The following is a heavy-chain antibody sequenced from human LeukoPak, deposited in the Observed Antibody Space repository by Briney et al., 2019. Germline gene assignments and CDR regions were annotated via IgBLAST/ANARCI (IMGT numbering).Heavy chain of an antibody. V-gene: IGHV3-66*01. D-gene: IGHD3-10*01. Sequence: QAGGSLRLSCAAPGFTVSSNYMSWVRQAPGKGLEWVSVIYSGGSAYYADSVKGRFTISRGNSKNTLYLQMNSLRAEDTAVYYCARVPGFIWGQGTLVTVSS. J-gene: IGHJ4*02. CDR1: GFTVSSNY. CDR3: ARVPGFI. CDR2: IYSGGSA.